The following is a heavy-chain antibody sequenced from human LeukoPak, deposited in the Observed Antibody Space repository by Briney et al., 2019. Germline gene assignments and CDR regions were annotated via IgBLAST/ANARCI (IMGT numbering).Heavy chain of an antibody. CDR3: ARDLLRMIGRFDP. Sequence: GGSLRLSCAASGFTFSSYAMTWVRQAPGKGLEWVSSIRGSGDSSYYADSVKGRFTISRDNSKSTLFLQMNSLRVEDTAVYYCARDLLRMIGRFDPWGQGTLVTVSS. CDR1: GFTFSSYA. D-gene: IGHD2-21*01. CDR2: IRGSGDSS. J-gene: IGHJ5*02. V-gene: IGHV3-23*01.